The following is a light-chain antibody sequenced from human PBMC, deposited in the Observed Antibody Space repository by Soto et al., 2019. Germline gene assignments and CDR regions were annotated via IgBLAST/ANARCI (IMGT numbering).Light chain of an antibody. J-gene: IGKJ5*01. Sequence: PGERATLSCRASQSINNYLAWYQQKPGQAPRLLIYDASNRATGIPARFSGSGSGTDFTLTINSLQAEDCAVYYCQQYYNWPRTFGQGTRLEIK. V-gene: IGKV3D-15*01. CDR3: QQYYNWPRT. CDR2: DAS. CDR1: QSINNY.